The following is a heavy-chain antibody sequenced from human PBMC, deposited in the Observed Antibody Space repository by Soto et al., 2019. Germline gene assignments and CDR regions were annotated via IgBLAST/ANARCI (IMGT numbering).Heavy chain of an antibody. CDR3: ARGAVLYCDFWSGYYTGEDYYYGMDV. CDR1: GYTFTSYG. CDR2: ISAYNGNT. V-gene: IGHV1-18*01. Sequence: RASVKVSCKASGYTFTSYGISWVRQAPGQGLEWMGWISAYNGNTNYAQKLQGRVTMTTDTSTSTAYMELRSLRSDDTAVYYCARGAVLYCDFWSGYYTGEDYYYGMDVWGQGTTVTVSS. J-gene: IGHJ6*02. D-gene: IGHD3-3*01.